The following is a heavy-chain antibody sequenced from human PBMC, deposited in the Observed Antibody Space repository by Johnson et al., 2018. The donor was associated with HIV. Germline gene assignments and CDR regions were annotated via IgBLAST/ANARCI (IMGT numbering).Heavy chain of an antibody. J-gene: IGHJ3*01. CDR1: GFTFDDYA. D-gene: IGHD3-9*01. CDR2: ISWNSGSI. V-gene: IGHV3-9*01. CDR3: ARDGRDLVTRGSFDV. Sequence: VQLVESGGGLVQPGRSLRLSCAASGFTFDDYAMHWVRQAPGKGLEWVSGISWNSGSIGYADSVKGRFTISRDNAKNTLYLQMNSLKTEDTAVYYCARDGRDLVTRGSFDVWGQGRVVTVSS.